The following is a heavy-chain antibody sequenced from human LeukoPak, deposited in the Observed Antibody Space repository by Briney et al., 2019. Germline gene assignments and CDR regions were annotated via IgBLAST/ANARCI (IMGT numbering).Heavy chain of an antibody. CDR3: ASSGFNGAFDI. CDR2: ISSSSSTI. Sequence: PGGSLRLSCTASGFTFGDYAMSWVRQAPGKGLEWVSYISSSSSTIYYADSVKGRFTISRDNAKNSLYLKMNSLRAEDTAVYYCASSGFNGAFDIWGQGTMVTVSS. D-gene: IGHD7-27*01. CDR1: GFTFGDYA. V-gene: IGHV3-11*01. J-gene: IGHJ3*02.